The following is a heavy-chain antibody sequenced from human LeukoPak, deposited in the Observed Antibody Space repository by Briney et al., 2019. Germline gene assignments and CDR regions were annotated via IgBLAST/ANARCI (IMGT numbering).Heavy chain of an antibody. Sequence: ASVKVSCKASEYTFTSYDINWVRQATGQGLEWMGWMNPNSGNTGYAQKFQGRVTMTRDTPISTAYMELSSLRSEDTAVYYCAREGVAATGLDYWGQGTLVTVSS. CDR1: EYTFTSYD. J-gene: IGHJ4*02. CDR2: MNPNSGNT. D-gene: IGHD6-13*01. CDR3: AREGVAATGLDY. V-gene: IGHV1-8*01.